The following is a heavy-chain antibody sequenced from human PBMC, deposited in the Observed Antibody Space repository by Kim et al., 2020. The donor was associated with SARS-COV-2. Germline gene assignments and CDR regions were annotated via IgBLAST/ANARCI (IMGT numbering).Heavy chain of an antibody. CDR3: ATSGVIPYYYYGMDV. J-gene: IGHJ6*02. D-gene: IGHD3-16*02. Sequence: GGSLRLSCAASGFTFSSYAMHWVRQAPGKGLEWVAVISYDGSNKYYADSVKGRFTISRDNSKNTLYLQMNSLRAEDTAVYYCATSGVIPYYYYGMDVWG. CDR2: ISYDGSNK. CDR1: GFTFSSYA. V-gene: IGHV3-30*04.